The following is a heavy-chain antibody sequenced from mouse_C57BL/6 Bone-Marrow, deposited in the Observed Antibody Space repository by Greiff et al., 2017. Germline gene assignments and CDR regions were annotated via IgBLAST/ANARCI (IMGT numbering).Heavy chain of an antibody. V-gene: IGHV1-59*01. Sequence: QVQLQQPGAELVRPGTSVKLSCKASGYTFTSYWMHWVKQRPGQGLEWIGVIDPSDSYTNYNQKFKGKATLTVDTSSSTAYMQLSSLTSEDSAVYYCARSGEITTVVAEDYWGQGTTLTVSS. CDR1: GYTFTSYW. CDR2: IDPSDSYT. CDR3: ARSGEITTVVAEDY. D-gene: IGHD1-1*01. J-gene: IGHJ2*01.